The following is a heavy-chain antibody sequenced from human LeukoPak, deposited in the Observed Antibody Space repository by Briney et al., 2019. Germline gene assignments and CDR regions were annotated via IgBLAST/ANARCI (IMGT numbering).Heavy chain of an antibody. CDR2: IVVGSSNT. J-gene: IGHJ4*02. D-gene: IGHD3-22*01. V-gene: IGHV1-58*02. CDR1: GFTFTSSA. CDR3: AAGYDSSGYSDY. Sequence: SVKVSCKASGFTFTSSAMQWVRQARGQRLEWIGWIVVGSSNTNYAQKFQERVTITRDMSTSTAYMELSSLRSEDTAVYYCAAGYDSSGYSDYWGQGTLVTVSS.